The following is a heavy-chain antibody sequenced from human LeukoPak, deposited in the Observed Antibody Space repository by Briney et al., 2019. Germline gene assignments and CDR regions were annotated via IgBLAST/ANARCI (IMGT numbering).Heavy chain of an antibody. D-gene: IGHD3-22*01. CDR1: GYTFTGHY. V-gene: IGHV1-2*06. CDR2: INPNSGGT. CDR3: ARGYYYDSSGYTFDY. J-gene: IGHJ4*02. Sequence: PSVKVASKAYGYTFTGHYIHWVRQPPRQGLEWMGRINPNSGGTNYAQKFQGRVTMTRDTSISTAYMELSRLRSDDTAVYYCARGYYYDSSGYTFDYWGQGTLVTVSS.